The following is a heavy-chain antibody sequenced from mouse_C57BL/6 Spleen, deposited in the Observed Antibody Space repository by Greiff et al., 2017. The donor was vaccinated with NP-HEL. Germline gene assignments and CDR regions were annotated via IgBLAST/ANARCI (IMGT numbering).Heavy chain of an antibody. CDR3: ASGDYEGAMDY. CDR2: IWGVGST. J-gene: IGHJ4*01. CDR1: GFSLTSYG. V-gene: IGHV2-6*01. Sequence: VMLVESGPGLVAPSQSLSITCTVSGFSLTSYGVDWVRQSPGKGLEWLGVIWGVGSTNYNSALKSRLSISKDNSKSQVFLKMNSLQTDDTAMYYCASGDYEGAMDYWGQGTSVTVSS. D-gene: IGHD2-4*01.